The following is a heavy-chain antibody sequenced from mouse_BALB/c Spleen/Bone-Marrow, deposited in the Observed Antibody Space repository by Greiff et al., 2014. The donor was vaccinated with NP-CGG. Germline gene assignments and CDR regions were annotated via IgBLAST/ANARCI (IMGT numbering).Heavy chain of an antibody. V-gene: IGHV1-14*01. Sequence: VQLQQSGPELVKPGASVKMSCKASGYTFTSYIMHWVKQKPGQGLEWIGYINPYNDDTKYNEKFKGKATLASAKSSSTAYMELSRLTSEDSAVYYCARSYGSPFDYWGQGTTLTVSS. J-gene: IGHJ2*01. CDR3: ARSYGSPFDY. CDR2: INPYNDDT. CDR1: GYTFTSYI. D-gene: IGHD1-1*01.